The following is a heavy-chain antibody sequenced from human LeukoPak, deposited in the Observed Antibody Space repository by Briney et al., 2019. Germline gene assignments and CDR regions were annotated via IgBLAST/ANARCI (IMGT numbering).Heavy chain of an antibody. Sequence: SVKVSCKASGGTFSSYAISWVRQAPGQGLEWMGGIIPIFGTANYAQKFQGRVTITADESTSTAYMELSSLRSEDTAVYYCARHPSYTSGWPLDYWGQGTLVTVSS. CDR1: GGTFSSYA. CDR2: IIPIFGTA. V-gene: IGHV1-69*13. CDR3: ARHPSYTSGWPLDY. J-gene: IGHJ4*02. D-gene: IGHD6-19*01.